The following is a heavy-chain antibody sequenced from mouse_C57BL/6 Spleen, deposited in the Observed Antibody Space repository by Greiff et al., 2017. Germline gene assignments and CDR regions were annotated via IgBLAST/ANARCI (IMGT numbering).Heavy chain of an antibody. CDR1: GFTFSSYG. J-gene: IGHJ4*01. CDR2: ISSGGSYP. Sequence: EVNVVESGGDLVKPGGSLKLSCAASGFTFSSYGMSWVRQTPDKRLEWVATISSGGSYPYYPDSVKGRFTISRDNAKNTLYLQMSSLKSEDTAMYYCARRGSSGYEAMDYWGQGTSVTVSS. D-gene: IGHD3-2*02. CDR3: ARRGSSGYEAMDY. V-gene: IGHV5-6*02.